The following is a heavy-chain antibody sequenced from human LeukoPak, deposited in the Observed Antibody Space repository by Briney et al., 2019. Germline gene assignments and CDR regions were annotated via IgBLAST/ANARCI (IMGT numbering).Heavy chain of an antibody. D-gene: IGHD5-18*01. CDR1: GGSTNSYF. V-gene: IGHV4-59*01. J-gene: IGHJ4*02. CDR3: ARDIRGYNYGWFDY. CDR2: IYYSGST. Sequence: PSETLSLTCTVSGGSTNSYFWTWIRQPPGKGLEWIGYIYYSGSTEYNPSLKSRVTISLDTSKNQFSLNLSSVTAADTAVYYCARDIRGYNYGWFDYWGQGTLVTVSS.